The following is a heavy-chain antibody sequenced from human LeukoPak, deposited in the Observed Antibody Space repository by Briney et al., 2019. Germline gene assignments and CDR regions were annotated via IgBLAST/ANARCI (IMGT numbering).Heavy chain of an antibody. Sequence: GGSLRLSCAASGFTFSSYGMHWVRQAPGKGLEWVAAIWYDGSIQYYADSVKGRFTISRDNSKNTLYLQMDSLRVEDTAVYYCARDHLDSSGNYRSYYFDSWGQGTLVTVSS. J-gene: IGHJ4*02. CDR3: ARDHLDSSGNYRSYYFDS. D-gene: IGHD3-22*01. CDR1: GFTFSSYG. V-gene: IGHV3-33*01. CDR2: IWYDGSIQ.